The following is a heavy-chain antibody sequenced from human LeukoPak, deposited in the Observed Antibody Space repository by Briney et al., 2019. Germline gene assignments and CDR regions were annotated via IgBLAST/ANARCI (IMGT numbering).Heavy chain of an antibody. D-gene: IGHD3-9*01. CDR3: ARLADYYDILSGYYTQYYFDY. CDR1: GYPISSGYY. CDR2: IYHSGST. J-gene: IGHJ4*02. V-gene: IGHV4-38-2*01. Sequence: PSETLSLTCAVSGYPISSGYYWGWIRQPPGKGRAWIGGIYHSGSTYYNPSLKSRVTISADTSKNRFSLKLSSVTAADTAVYYCARLADYYDILSGYYTQYYFDYWGQGTLVTVSS.